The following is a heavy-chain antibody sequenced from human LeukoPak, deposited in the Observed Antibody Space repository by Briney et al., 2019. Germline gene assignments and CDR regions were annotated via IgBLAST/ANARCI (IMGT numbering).Heavy chain of an antibody. CDR2: IGDSGGTT. Sequence: GGSLRLSCAASGFTFSNYGMSSVHQAPGGGLEWVSAIGDSGGTTYYAESVTGRFTISRDNSKNTLFLQMNSLRAEDTALYYCPRLGQWTGFDDWGQGTPVTVSS. CDR3: PRLGQWTGFDD. V-gene: IGHV3-23*01. J-gene: IGHJ4*02. D-gene: IGHD6-19*01. CDR1: GFTFSNYG.